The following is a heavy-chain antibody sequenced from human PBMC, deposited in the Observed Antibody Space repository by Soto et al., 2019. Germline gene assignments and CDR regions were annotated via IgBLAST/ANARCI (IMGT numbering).Heavy chain of an antibody. J-gene: IGHJ6*02. CDR1: GYSFTSYW. Sequence: PGESLKISCKGSGYSFTSYWISWVRQMPGKGLEWMGRIDPSDSYTNYSPSFQGHVTISADKSISTAYLQWSSLKASDTAMYYCARRSSSSCYHYRMAVWGQGTTVTVAS. D-gene: IGHD6-13*01. CDR3: ARRSSSSCYHYRMAV. V-gene: IGHV5-10-1*01. CDR2: IDPSDSYT.